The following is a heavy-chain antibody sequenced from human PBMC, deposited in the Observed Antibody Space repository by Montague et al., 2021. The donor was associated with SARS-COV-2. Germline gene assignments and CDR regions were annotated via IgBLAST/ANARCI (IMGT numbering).Heavy chain of an antibody. V-gene: IGHV2-5*02. CDR2: IYWDDDK. CDR3: AHRDSGRIAAAGFDY. CDR1: GFSLSTSGVG. J-gene: IGHJ4*02. D-gene: IGHD6-13*01. Sequence: VKPTQTLTLTCTFSGFSLSTSGVGVGWIRQPPGKALEWLALIYWDDDKRYSPSLKSRLTITKDTSKNQVVLTMTNMDPVDTATYHCAHRDSGRIAAAGFDYWGQGTLVTVSS.